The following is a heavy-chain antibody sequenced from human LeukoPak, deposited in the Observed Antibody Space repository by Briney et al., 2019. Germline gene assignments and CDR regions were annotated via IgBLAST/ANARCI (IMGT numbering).Heavy chain of an antibody. V-gene: IGHV4-34*01. CDR3: ARGRGIQLWFSGTGYYFDY. D-gene: IGHD5-18*01. CDR1: GGSFSGYY. CDR2: INHSGST. J-gene: IGHJ4*02. Sequence: SETLSLTCAVYGGSFSGYYWSWIRQPPGKGLEWIGEINHSGSTNYNTSRKSRVTISVDTSKNQFSLKLSSVTAADTAVYYCARGRGIQLWFSGTGYYFDYWGQGTLVTVSS.